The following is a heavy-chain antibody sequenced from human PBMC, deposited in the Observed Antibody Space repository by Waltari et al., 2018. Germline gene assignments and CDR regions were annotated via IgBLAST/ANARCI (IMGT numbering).Heavy chain of an antibody. J-gene: IGHJ2*01. CDR3: ARQYYDFWSGYYRGWYFDL. CDR2: IYSSGST. CDR1: GGSISSSSYY. Sequence: QLQLQESGPGLVKPSETLSLTCTVSGGSISSSSYYWGWIRQPPGKGLEWIGSIYSSGSTYYNPSLKSRVTISVDTSKNQFSLKLSSVTAADTAVYYCARQYYDFWSGYYRGWYFDLWGRGTLVTVSS. V-gene: IGHV4-39*01. D-gene: IGHD3-3*01.